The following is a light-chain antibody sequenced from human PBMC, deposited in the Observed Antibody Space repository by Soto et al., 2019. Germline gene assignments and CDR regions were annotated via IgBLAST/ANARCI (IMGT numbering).Light chain of an antibody. CDR3: QQYGGSRWT. J-gene: IGKJ1*01. Sequence: EIVLTQSPGTLSLSPGERATLSCRASQSVSSTYLAWYQQKPGPAPRLLIYGASNRATGIPDRFSGSGSGTDFTLTISRLEPEDVAVYYCQQYGGSRWTFGQGTRVDI. CDR1: QSVSSTY. CDR2: GAS. V-gene: IGKV3-20*01.